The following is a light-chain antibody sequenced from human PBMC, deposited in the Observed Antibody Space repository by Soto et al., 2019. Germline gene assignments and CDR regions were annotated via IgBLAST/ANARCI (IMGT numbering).Light chain of an antibody. Sequence: EIVLTQSPGTLSLSPGERATLSCRAGQNVNSNYLAWYQQRPGQAPRLLIYAASNRVTGIPDRFSGSGSGTDFTLTISRLEPEDVAVYYCQQYGSSVRTFGQGTKVELK. V-gene: IGKV3-20*01. CDR3: QQYGSSVRT. CDR1: QNVNSNY. CDR2: AAS. J-gene: IGKJ1*01.